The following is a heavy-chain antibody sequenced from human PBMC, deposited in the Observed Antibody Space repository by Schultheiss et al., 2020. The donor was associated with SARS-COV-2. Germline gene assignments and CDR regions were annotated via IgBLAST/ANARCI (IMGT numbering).Heavy chain of an antibody. CDR1: GGSISSGGYS. CDR3: ARGRVFGVVRVYYYGMDV. Sequence: TLSLTCAVSGGSISSGGYSWSWIRQPPGKGLEWIGYIYYSGSTYYNPSLKSRVTISVDTSKNQFSLKLSSVTAADTAVYYCARGRVFGVVRVYYYGMDVWGQGTTVTVSS. CDR2: IYYSGST. D-gene: IGHD3-3*01. V-gene: IGHV4-30-4*07. J-gene: IGHJ6*02.